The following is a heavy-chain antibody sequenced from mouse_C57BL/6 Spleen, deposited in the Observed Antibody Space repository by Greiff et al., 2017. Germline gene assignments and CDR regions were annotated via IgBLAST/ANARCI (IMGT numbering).Heavy chain of an antibody. CDR2: IDPSDSYT. Sequence: QVQLQQPGAELVRPGTSVKLSCKASGYTFTSYWMHWVKQRPGQGLEWIGVIDPSDSYTNYNQKFKGKATLTVDTSSSTAYMQLSSLTSEDSAVYYCARGGLGRGNSFDYWGQGTTLTVSS. D-gene: IGHD4-1*01. CDR3: ARGGLGRGNSFDY. J-gene: IGHJ2*01. V-gene: IGHV1-59*01. CDR1: GYTFTSYW.